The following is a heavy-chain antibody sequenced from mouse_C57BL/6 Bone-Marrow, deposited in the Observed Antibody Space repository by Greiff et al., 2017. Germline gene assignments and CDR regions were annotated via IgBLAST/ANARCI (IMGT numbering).Heavy chain of an antibody. D-gene: IGHD1-1*01. CDR3: ARITTVVAEGYAMDY. CDR2: IHPNSGST. CDR1: GYTFTSYW. V-gene: IGHV1-64*01. Sequence: VQLQQPGAELVKPGASVTLSCKASGYTFTSYWMHWVKQRPGQGLEWIGMIHPNSGSTNYNEKFKSKATLTVDKSSSTAYMQLSSLTSEDSAVYYCARITTVVAEGYAMDYWGQGTSVTVSS. J-gene: IGHJ4*01.